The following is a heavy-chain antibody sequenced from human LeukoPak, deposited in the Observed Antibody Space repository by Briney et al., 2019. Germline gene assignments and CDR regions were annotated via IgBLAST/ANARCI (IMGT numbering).Heavy chain of an antibody. D-gene: IGHD4-11*01. J-gene: IGHJ4*02. CDR1: GGTFSSYA. CDR3: ARSPLLMTTFDY. Sequence: SVTVSCKASGGTFSSYAISWVRQAPGQGLEWMGRIIPILGIANYAQKFQGRVTITADKSTSTAYMELSSLRSEDTAVYYCARSPLLMTTFDYWGQGTLVTVSS. CDR2: IIPILGIA. V-gene: IGHV1-69*04.